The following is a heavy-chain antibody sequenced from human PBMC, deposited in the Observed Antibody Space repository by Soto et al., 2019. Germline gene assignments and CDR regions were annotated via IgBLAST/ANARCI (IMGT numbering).Heavy chain of an antibody. CDR1: GFTFSSYW. CDR3: ARDFGGCSSTSCYSGAFDI. D-gene: IGHD2-2*01. CDR2: IKQDGSEK. J-gene: IGHJ3*02. V-gene: IGHV3-7*03. Sequence: HPGGSLRLSCAASGFTFSSYWMSWVRQAPGKGLEWVANIKQDGSEKYYVDSVKGRFTISRDNAENSLYLQMNSLRAEDTAVYYCARDFGGCSSTSCYSGAFDIWGQGTMVTVS.